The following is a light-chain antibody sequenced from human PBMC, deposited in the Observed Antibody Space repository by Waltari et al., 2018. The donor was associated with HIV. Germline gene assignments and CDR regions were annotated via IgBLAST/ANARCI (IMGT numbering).Light chain of an antibody. V-gene: IGKV3-20*01. J-gene: IGKJ4*01. Sequence: IVLTPSPGTLSLSPGERDTLSCRASQSVSSSYLAWYQQKPGQAPRLLIYGASSRATGIPDRFSGSGSGTDFTLTISRLEPEDFAVYYCQQYGSSSLTFGGGTKVEIK. CDR3: QQYGSSSLT. CDR2: GAS. CDR1: QSVSSSY.